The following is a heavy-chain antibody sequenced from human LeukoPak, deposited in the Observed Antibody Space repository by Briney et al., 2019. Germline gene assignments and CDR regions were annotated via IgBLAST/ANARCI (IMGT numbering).Heavy chain of an antibody. J-gene: IGHJ4*02. CDR2: IKQDGSEK. CDR3: ARSRALFDY. CDR1: GFTFSDYY. D-gene: IGHD3-3*02. V-gene: IGHV3-7*01. Sequence: GGSLRLSCAASGFTFSDYYMSWVRQAPGKGLEWVANIKQDGSEKYYVDSVKGRFTISRDNAKNSLYLQMNSLRAEDTAVYYCARSRALFDYWGQGTLVTVSS.